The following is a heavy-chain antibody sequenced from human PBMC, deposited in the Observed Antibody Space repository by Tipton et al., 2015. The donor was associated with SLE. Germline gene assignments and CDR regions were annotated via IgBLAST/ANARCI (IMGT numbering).Heavy chain of an antibody. V-gene: IGHV4-31*01. Sequence: TLSLTCTVSGGSISSGGYYWSWSRQHPGQGLEWIGYIYYSGSTYYNPSLTSQVTISVDTSKNQFSLKLSSVTAADTAVYYCARGLGERRYAFDIWGQGTMVTVSS. CDR1: GGSISSGGYY. CDR3: ARGLGERRYAFDI. CDR2: IYYSGST. J-gene: IGHJ3*02. D-gene: IGHD1-1*01.